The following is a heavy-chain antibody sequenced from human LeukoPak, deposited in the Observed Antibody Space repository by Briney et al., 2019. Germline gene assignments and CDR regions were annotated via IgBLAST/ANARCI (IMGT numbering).Heavy chain of an antibody. Sequence: GGSLRLSCEASGISFSTYSMYWFRQASGKGLEWVSYISSSSINIKYADSVKGRFTVSRDNAKNSLHLQMNSLRAEDTAVYYCARIASEDYWGQGTLVTVSS. CDR2: ISSSSINI. V-gene: IGHV3-48*04. CDR3: ARIASEDY. J-gene: IGHJ4*02. CDR1: GISFSTYS.